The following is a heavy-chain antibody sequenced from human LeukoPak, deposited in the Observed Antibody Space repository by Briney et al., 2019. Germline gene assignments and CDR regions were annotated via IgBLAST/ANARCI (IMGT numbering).Heavy chain of an antibody. CDR1: GGSFSGYY. J-gene: IGHJ4*02. V-gene: IGHV4-34*01. D-gene: IGHD3-3*01. CDR3: ARGGRITIFGVLILTDHNFDY. Sequence: SETLSLTCAVYGGSFSGYYWSWIRQPPGKGLEWIGEINHSGSTNYNPSLKSRVTISVDTSKNQFSLKLSSVTAADTAVYYCARGGRITIFGVLILTDHNFDYWGQGTLVTVSS. CDR2: INHSGST.